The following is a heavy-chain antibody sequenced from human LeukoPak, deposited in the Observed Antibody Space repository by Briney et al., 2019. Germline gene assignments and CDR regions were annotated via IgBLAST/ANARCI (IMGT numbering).Heavy chain of an antibody. V-gene: IGHV1-18*01. J-gene: IGHJ3*02. CDR3: ARRRSGSYWDAFDI. CDR2: ISAYNGIT. CDR1: GYTFTSSG. Sequence: ASVKVSCKASGYTFTSSGISWMRQAPGQGLEWMGWISAYNGITNYAQKLQGRVTMTTDTSTTTAYMELRSLRSDDTAVYYCARRRSGSYWDAFDIWGQGTMVTVSS. D-gene: IGHD1-26*01.